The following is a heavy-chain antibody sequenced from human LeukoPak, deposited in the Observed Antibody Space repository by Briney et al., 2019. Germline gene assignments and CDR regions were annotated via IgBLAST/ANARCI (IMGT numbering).Heavy chain of an antibody. CDR1: GGTFISYA. CDR3: ARGTTLVTNYFDY. J-gene: IGHJ4*02. CDR2: IIPIFGTA. Sequence: SVKVSCKASGGTFISYAISWVRQAPGQGLEWMGGIIPIFGTANYAQKFQGRVTITADESTSTAYMELSSLRSEDTAVYYCARGTTLVTNYFDYWGQGTLVTVSS. V-gene: IGHV1-69*01. D-gene: IGHD2/OR15-2a*01.